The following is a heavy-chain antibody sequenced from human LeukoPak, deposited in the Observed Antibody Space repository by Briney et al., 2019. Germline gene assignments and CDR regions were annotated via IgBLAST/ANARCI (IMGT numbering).Heavy chain of an antibody. J-gene: IGHJ6*03. Sequence: GGSLRLSCAASGFTFSSYAMSWVRQPPGKGLEWVSAISGGGGTTFFADSVKGRFTISRDNSKNTLYLQMNSLRVEDTAVYYCAREVRYYDFWSGYYGSYYYYYMDVWGKGTTVTVSS. V-gene: IGHV3-23*01. CDR1: GFTFSSYA. CDR2: ISGGGGTT. D-gene: IGHD3-3*01. CDR3: AREVRYYDFWSGYYGSYYYYYMDV.